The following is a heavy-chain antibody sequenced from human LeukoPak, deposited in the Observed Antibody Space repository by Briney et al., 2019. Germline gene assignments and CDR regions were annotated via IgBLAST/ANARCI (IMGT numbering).Heavy chain of an antibody. CDR1: GGSISSYY. V-gene: IGHV4-59*01. D-gene: IGHD6-19*01. Sequence: SETLSLTCTVSGGSISSYYWSWIRQPPGKGLEWIGYIYYSGSTNYNPSLKSRVTISVDTSKNQFSLKLSSVTAADTAVYYCTTNGWYCLDHWGQGALVTVSS. J-gene: IGHJ1*01. CDR3: TTNGWYCLDH. CDR2: IYYSGST.